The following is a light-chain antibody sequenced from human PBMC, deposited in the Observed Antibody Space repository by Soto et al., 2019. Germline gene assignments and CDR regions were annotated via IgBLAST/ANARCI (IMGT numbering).Light chain of an antibody. CDR1: QSVSSN. Sequence: EIVMTQSPATLSVSPGERATLSCRASQSVSSNLAWYQQKPGQAPRLLIYGASTRATGIPARFSGSGSGTEFTLTIRSLQPDDFATYYCQQYDSSSPTFGQGTKLEIK. CDR3: QQYDSSSPT. V-gene: IGKV3-15*01. J-gene: IGKJ2*01. CDR2: GAS.